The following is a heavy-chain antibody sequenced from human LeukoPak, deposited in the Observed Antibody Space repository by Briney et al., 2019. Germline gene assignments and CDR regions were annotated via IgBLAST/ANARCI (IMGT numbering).Heavy chain of an antibody. D-gene: IGHD3-22*01. V-gene: IGHV4-34*01. J-gene: IGHJ4*02. CDR3: ARKPFTMIVARNYFDY. CDR2: INHSGST. CDR1: GGSFSGYY. Sequence: SETLSLTCAVYGGSFSGYYWSWIRQPPGKGLEWIGEINHSGSTNYNPSLTSRVTISVDTSKNQFSLKLSSVTAADTAVYYCARKPFTMIVARNYFDYWGQGTLVTVSS.